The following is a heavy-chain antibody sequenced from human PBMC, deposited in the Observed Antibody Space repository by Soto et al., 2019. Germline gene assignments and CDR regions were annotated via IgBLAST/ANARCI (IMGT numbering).Heavy chain of an antibody. CDR1: GASISSDNR. D-gene: IGHD2-15*01. CDR2: ISQSGTT. Sequence: PSETLSLTCAVSGASISSDNRWTWVRQPPGEGLEWIGEISQSGTTKYNPSLASRVTISVDKSKNQFSLRLTSMTAADTAVYYCAKKVPAALRLSYFFGLDVWGQGTTVTVSS. J-gene: IGHJ6*02. CDR3: AKKVPAALRLSYFFGLDV. V-gene: IGHV4-4*02.